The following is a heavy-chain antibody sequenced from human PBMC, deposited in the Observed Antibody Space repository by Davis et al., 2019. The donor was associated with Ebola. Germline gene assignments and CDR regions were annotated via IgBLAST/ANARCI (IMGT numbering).Heavy chain of an antibody. CDR3: ARGHNYAHEY. CDR2: VILKSGAT. J-gene: IGHJ4*02. CDR1: GYTFTDYN. D-gene: IGHD4-11*01. V-gene: IGHV1-2*06. Sequence: ASVKVSCKASGYTFTDYNIQWMRQAPGQGLEWLGRVILKSGATNYAQKFQGRVTMTRDTSISTVYMELSSLRYDDTADYYCARGHNYAHEYWGQGTLVTVSS.